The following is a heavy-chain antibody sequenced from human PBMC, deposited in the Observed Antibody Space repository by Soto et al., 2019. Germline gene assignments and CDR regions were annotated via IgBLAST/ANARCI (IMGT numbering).Heavy chain of an antibody. CDR3: TTLSLDYDFWSGYFYRAYYMDV. J-gene: IGHJ6*03. D-gene: IGHD3-3*01. CDR2: IKSKTDGGTT. Sequence: PGGSLRLSCAASGFTFSNAWMSWVRQAPGKGLEWVGRIKSKTDGGTTDYAAPVKGRFTIPRDDSKNTLYLQMNSLKTEDTAVYYCTTLSLDYDFWSGYFYRAYYMDVWGKGTTVTV. V-gene: IGHV3-15*01. CDR1: GFTFSNAW.